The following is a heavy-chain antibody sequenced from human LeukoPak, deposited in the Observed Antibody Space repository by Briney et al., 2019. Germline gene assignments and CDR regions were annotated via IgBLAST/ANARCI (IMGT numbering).Heavy chain of an antibody. CDR3: TRGPLYYMDV. CDR1: GGSISSYY. V-gene: IGHV4-59*01. J-gene: IGHJ6*03. Sequence: SETLSLTCTVSGGSISSYYWSWIRQPPGKGLEWIGYIYYSGSTNYNPSLKSRVTISVDTSKNQLSLKLSSVTAADTALYFCTRGPLYYMDVWGKGTTVTVSS. CDR2: IYYSGST.